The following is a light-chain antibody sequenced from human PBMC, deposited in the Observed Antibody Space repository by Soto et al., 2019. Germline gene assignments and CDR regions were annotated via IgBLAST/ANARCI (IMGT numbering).Light chain of an antibody. CDR2: AAS. CDR1: QSISTW. Sequence: DIQVTQSPSTLSSSGGDRVTNTCRASQSISTWLACYHQKPGKGPNLLSYAASSLHSGVPPRFSGSGSGTEFTLTIARLQQDDFETYYCQQYNIHSTLGQGTKLEIK. V-gene: IGKV1-5*01. CDR3: QQYNIHST. J-gene: IGKJ2*01.